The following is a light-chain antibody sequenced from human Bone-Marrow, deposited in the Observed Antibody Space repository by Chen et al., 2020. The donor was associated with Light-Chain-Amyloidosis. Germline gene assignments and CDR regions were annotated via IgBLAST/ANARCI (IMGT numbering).Light chain of an antibody. CDR2: DDS. Sequence: SYVLTQPSSVSVAPGQTATIDCGGNNIGSTSVHWYQQTPGQAPLLVVYDDSDRPSGIPERLSGSNSGTTATLTISRVEAGDEADYYCQVWDRSSDRPVFGGGTKLTVL. V-gene: IGLV3-21*02. CDR1: NIGSTS. J-gene: IGLJ3*02. CDR3: QVWDRSSDRPV.